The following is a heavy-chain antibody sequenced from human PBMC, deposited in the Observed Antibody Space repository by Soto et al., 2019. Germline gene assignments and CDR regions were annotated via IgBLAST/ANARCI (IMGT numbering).Heavy chain of an antibody. J-gene: IGHJ6*02. V-gene: IGHV3-21*01. CDR1: GFTFSSYS. D-gene: IGHD5-18*01. Sequence: GGSLRISCAASGFTFSSYSMNWVRQAPGKGLEWVSSISSSSSYIYYADSVKGRFTISRDNAKNSLYLQMNSLRAEDTAVYYCAREGGEYTAMVTYYGMDVWGQGTTVTVSS. CDR2: ISSSSSYI. CDR3: AREGGEYTAMVTYYGMDV.